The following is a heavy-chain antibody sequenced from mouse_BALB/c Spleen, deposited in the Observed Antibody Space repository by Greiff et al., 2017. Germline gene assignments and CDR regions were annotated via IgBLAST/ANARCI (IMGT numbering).Heavy chain of an antibody. CDR3: TRGLRYFDY. CDR1: GYTFTDYE. CDR2: IDPETGGT. V-gene: IGHV1-15*01. J-gene: IGHJ2*01. Sequence: QVQLQQSGAELVRPGASVTLSCKASGYTFTDYEMHWVKQTPVHGLEWIGAIDPETGGTAYNQKFKGKATLTADKSSSTAYMELRSLTSEDSAVYYCTRGLRYFDYWGQGTTLTVSS. D-gene: IGHD1-1*01.